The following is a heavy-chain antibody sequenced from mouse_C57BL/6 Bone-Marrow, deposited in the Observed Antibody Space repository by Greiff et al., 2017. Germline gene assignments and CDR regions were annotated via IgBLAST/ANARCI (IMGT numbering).Heavy chain of an antibody. D-gene: IGHD1-1*01. CDR1: GFTFSDYY. J-gene: IGHJ1*03. V-gene: IGHV5-12*01. CDR2: ISNGGGST. Sequence: EVNLVESGGGLVQPGGSLKLSCAASGFTFSDYYMYWVRQTPEKRLEWVAYISNGGGSTYYPDTVKGRFTISRDNAKNTLYLQMSRLNSEDTAMYYCARHDYGGGLWYFDVWGTGTTVTVSS. CDR3: ARHDYGGGLWYFDV.